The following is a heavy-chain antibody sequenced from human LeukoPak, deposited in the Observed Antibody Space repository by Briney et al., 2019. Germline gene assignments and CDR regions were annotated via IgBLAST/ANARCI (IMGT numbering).Heavy chain of an antibody. CDR3: ARYSSSWRAVDY. D-gene: IGHD6-13*01. CDR2: IYYSGST. J-gene: IGHJ4*02. CDR1: GGSISSYY. V-gene: IGHV4-59*01. Sequence: PSQTLSLTCAVSGGSISSYYWSWIRQPLGKGLEWIGYIYYSGSTNYNPSLKSRVTISVDTSKNQFSLKLSSVTAADTAVYYCARYSSSWRAVDYWGQGTLVTVSS.